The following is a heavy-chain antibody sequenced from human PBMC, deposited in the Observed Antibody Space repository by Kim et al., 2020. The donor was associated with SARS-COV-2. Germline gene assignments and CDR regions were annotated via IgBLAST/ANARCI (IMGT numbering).Heavy chain of an antibody. Sequence: ASVKVSCKASGYTFTSYGISWVRQAPGQGLEWMGWISAYNGNTNYAQKLQGRVTMTTDTSTSTAYMELRSLRSDDTAVYYCARKGVSVSSSWSHSWFDPWGQGTLVTVSS. V-gene: IGHV1-18*01. CDR3: ARKGVSVSSSWSHSWFDP. D-gene: IGHD6-13*01. J-gene: IGHJ5*02. CDR1: GYTFTSYG. CDR2: ISAYNGNT.